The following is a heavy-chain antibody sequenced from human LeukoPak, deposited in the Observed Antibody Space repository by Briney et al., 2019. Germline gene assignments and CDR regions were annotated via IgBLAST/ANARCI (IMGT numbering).Heavy chain of an antibody. V-gene: IGHV3-30*03. CDR1: GFTFSSYG. CDR2: ISYDGSNK. CDR3: AMGAMVLFY. D-gene: IGHD5-18*01. Sequence: PGRSLRLSCAASGFTFSSYGMHWVRQAPGKGLEWVAVISYDGSNKYYADSVKGRFTISRDNSKNTLYLQMNSLKAEDTAVYYCAMGAMVLFYWGQGPLVTVSS. J-gene: IGHJ4*02.